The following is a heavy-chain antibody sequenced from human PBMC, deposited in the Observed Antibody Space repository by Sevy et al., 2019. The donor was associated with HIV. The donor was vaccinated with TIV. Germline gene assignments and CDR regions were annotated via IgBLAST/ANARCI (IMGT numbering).Heavy chain of an antibody. V-gene: IGHV3-23*01. D-gene: IGHD3-22*01. CDR2: ISGSGGSGDKT. CDR1: GFTFSSYA. CDR3: ARKYDSSGYFDY. Sequence: GGSLRLSCAASGFTFSSYAMNWVRQAPGKGLEWVSGISGSGGSGDKTNYADSGKGRFTISRDESKNSLYLQLNSLRAEDTAKYYCARKYDSSGYFDYWGQGTLVTVSS. J-gene: IGHJ4*02.